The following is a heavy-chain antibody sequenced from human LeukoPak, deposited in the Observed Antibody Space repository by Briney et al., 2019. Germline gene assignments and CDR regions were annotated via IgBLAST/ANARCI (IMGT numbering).Heavy chain of an antibody. CDR3: ARETVTTAL. V-gene: IGHV3-11*01. CDR2: ISNSDRTI. D-gene: IGHD4-11*01. Sequence: GGSLRLSCVASGFTFSDYYMSWIRQAPGKGLEWVSYISNSDRTIYYADSVKGRFTISRDNAKNSLYLQMNSLRAEDTAVYYCARETVTTALWGQGTLVTVSS. J-gene: IGHJ4*02. CDR1: GFTFSDYY.